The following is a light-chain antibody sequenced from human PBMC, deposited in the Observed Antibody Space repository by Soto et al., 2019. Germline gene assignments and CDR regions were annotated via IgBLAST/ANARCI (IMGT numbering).Light chain of an antibody. CDR3: RSYAGSNTFGV. J-gene: IGLJ1*01. V-gene: IGLV2-8*01. CDR1: SSDVGGYNY. Sequence: QSALTQPPSASGSPGQSVTISCTGTSSDVGGYNYVSWYQQHPGKAPKLMIYEVSKRPSGVPDRFSGSKSGNTASLTVSGLQADDEADYYCRSYAGSNTFGVFGTGTKVTVL. CDR2: EVS.